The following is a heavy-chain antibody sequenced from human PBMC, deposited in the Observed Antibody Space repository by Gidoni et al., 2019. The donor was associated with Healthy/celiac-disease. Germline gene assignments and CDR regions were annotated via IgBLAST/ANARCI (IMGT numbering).Heavy chain of an antibody. CDR3: ARHPGLEPHSYYYYGMDV. D-gene: IGHD3-16*01. CDR2: IYPGDSDT. CDR1: GYSFTSSW. V-gene: IGHV5-51*01. J-gene: IGHJ6*02. Sequence: EVQLVQSGAEVKKPGESLKISCKGSGYSFTSSWIGWVRQMPGKGLAWMGIIYPGDSDTRYSPSVQGQVTISADKSISTAYLQWSSLKASDTAMYYCARHPGLEPHSYYYYGMDVWGQGTTVTVSS.